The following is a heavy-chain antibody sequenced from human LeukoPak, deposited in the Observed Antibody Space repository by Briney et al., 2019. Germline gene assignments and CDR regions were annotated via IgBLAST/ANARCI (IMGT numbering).Heavy chain of an antibody. J-gene: IGHJ5*02. Sequence: GGSLRLSCAASGFIFTNYWMSWVRQAPGKGPEWVANIKQDESKTYYVDFVKGRFTISRDNAKNSLYLQMNSLRAEDTAVYYCARDASLYCSGDSCYWAFDRWGQGTLVTVSS. CDR1: GFIFTNYW. D-gene: IGHD2-15*01. CDR2: IKQDESKT. CDR3: ARDASLYCSGDSCYWAFDR. V-gene: IGHV3-7*01.